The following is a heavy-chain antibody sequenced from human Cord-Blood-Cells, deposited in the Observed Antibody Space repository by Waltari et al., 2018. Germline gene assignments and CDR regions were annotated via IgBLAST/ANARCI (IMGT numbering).Heavy chain of an antibody. CDR2: ISGSGGST. V-gene: IGHV3-23*01. D-gene: IGHD1-26*01. CDR3: AKGGVAVGGSDEIVYYYYMDV. CDR1: GFTFSSYA. Sequence: EVQLLESGGGLVQPGGSLRLSCAASGFTFSSYAMSWVRQAPGKGLEWVSAISGSGGSTYYADSVKGRFTISRDNSKNTLYLQMNSLRAEDTAVYYGAKGGVAVGGSDEIVYYYYMDVWGKGTTVTVSS. J-gene: IGHJ6*03.